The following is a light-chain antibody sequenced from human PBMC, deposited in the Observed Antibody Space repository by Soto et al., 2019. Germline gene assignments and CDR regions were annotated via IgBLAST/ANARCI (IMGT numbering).Light chain of an antibody. J-gene: IGKJ5*01. V-gene: IGKV3-20*01. CDR2: GAS. CDR3: QQYGSSPRT. Sequence: SPCTLSLSPGERATLSCRASQSVSSSYLAWYQQKPGQSPRLLIYGASSRATGIPDMFSGSGSGTDFTLTISRLESEDFAVYYWQQYGSSPRTFGQGTRLEIK. CDR1: QSVSSSY.